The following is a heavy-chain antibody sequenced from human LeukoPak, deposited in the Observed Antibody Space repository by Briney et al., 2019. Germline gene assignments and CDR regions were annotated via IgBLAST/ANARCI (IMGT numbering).Heavy chain of an antibody. CDR1: GGSINGYY. CDR3: ARRTGGAFDI. D-gene: IGHD1-14*01. CDR2: IHSSGGT. J-gene: IGHJ3*02. V-gene: IGHV4-4*07. Sequence: SETLSLTCTVSGGSINGYYWSWFRQPPGKGLEWFGWIHSSGGTEDNPSLKSRVTMSIDTSKNQFSLKLSSVTAADTAVYYCARRTGGAFDIWGQGTMVTVSS.